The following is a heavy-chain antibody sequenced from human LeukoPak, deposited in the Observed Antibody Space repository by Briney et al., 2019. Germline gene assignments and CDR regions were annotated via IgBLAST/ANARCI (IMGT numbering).Heavy chain of an antibody. J-gene: IGHJ4*02. CDR3: ARRKEVQTTFDY. CDR1: GFVFSNYW. CDR2: IKEDGGET. V-gene: IGHV3-7*01. Sequence: PGGSLTLSCVASGFVFSNYWMGWVRQAPGKGLEWVANIKEDGGETYYVDSVKGRFTISRDNAKNFLDLQMNSLRDEDTAVYYCARRKEVQTTFDYWGQGTLVTVSS. D-gene: IGHD4/OR15-4a*01.